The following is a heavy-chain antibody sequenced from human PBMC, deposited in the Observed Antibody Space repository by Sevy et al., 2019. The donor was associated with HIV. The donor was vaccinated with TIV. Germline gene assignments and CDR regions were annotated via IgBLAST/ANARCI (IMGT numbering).Heavy chain of an antibody. CDR1: GGSVSSGIYY. Sequence: SETLSLTCAVSGGSVSSGIYYWGWIRQPPGKGLEWIGSIYYIGSTDYNPSLKSRVTISVDTSKNQFSLKLSSVTAADTAVYYCARQTSHSTILGESMIDYWGLGTLVTVSS. CDR3: ARQTSHSTILGESMIDY. CDR2: IYYIGST. D-gene: IGHD3-3*01. V-gene: IGHV4-39*01. J-gene: IGHJ4*02.